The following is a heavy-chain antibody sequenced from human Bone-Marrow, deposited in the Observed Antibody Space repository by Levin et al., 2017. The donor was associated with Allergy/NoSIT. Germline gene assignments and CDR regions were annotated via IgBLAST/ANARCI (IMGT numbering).Heavy chain of an antibody. CDR1: GFPVSNTY. CDR2: IYSDGST. J-gene: IGHJ4*02. V-gene: IGHV3-66*01. D-gene: IGHD2-21*01. CDR3: ARNSGSCNSCGY. Sequence: LSLTCAASGFPVSNTYMSWVRQAPGKGLEWVSLIYSDGSTRFADSVKGRFTISRDSSKNTLYLQMNSLRAEDTAVYYCARNSGSCNSCGYWGQGTLVTVSS.